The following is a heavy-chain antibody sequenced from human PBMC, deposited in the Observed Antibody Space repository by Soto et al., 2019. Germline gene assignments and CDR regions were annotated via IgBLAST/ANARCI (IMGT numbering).Heavy chain of an antibody. CDR1: GYNFIDHY. Sequence: QVQVVQSGAEVKKPGASVQVSCKTSGYNFIDHYLHWVRQAPGEGLEWMGWVNPARGLAYLPQKFQGRVAMTGDTSITTAYLELSSLTSDDTAVYSCARGMDYATFNYWGQGSLVTVAS. V-gene: IGHV1-2*02. D-gene: IGHD3-16*01. CDR2: VNPARGLA. CDR3: ARGMDYATFNY. J-gene: IGHJ4*02.